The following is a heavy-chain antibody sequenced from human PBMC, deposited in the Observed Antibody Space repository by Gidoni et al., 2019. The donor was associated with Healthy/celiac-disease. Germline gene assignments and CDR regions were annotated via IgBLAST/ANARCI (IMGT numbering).Heavy chain of an antibody. D-gene: IGHD3-22*01. V-gene: IGHV3-48*02. Sequence: EVQLVESGGGLVQPGGSLRLSCAASGFTFRSDSRNLVRQAPGKGLEWVSYISSSSSTIYYADSVKGRFTISRDHAKNSLYLQMNSLRDEDTAVYYCARDWGYDSSGYYYEDFDYWGQGTLVTVSS. J-gene: IGHJ4*02. CDR1: GFTFRSDS. CDR3: ARDWGYDSSGYYYEDFDY. CDR2: ISSSSSTI.